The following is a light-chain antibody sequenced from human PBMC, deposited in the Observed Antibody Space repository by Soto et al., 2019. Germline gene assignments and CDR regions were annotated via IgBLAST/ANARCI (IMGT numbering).Light chain of an antibody. J-gene: IGLJ2*01. CDR3: QTWGTDYVV. V-gene: IGLV4-69*01. Sequence: QSVLTQSPSASASLGASVKLTCTLSSGHTTYAIAWHQQQPEKGPRYLMRLNSDGSHSKGDGIPDRFSASSSGAERYLTISSLQSEDEADDYCQTWGTDYVVFGGGTKLTVL. CDR2: LNSDGSH. CDR1: SGHTTYA.